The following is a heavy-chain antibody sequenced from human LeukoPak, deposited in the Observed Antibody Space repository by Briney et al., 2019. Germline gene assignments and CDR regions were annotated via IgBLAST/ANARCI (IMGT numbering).Heavy chain of an antibody. CDR2: IYYSGST. V-gene: IGHV4-59*12. CDR1: GDSISSYY. CDR3: ARCPLDSSGTYRGFYYYMDD. Sequence: PSETLSLTCTVSGDSISSYYWSWIRQPPGKGLEWIGYIYYSGSTNYSPSLKSRVTISVDTSKNQFSLKLSSVTAADTAVYYCARCPLDSSGTYRGFYYYMDDWGKGTTVTVSS. D-gene: IGHD6-25*01. J-gene: IGHJ6*03.